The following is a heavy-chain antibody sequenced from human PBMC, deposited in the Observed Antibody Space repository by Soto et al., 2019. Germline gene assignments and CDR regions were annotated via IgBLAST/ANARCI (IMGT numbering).Heavy chain of an antibody. D-gene: IGHD4-4*01. V-gene: IGHV4-30-4*01. J-gene: IGHJ4*02. CDR3: ARDKNDSDYNFDY. Sequence: SETLSLTCTVSGGSISGGDYYWSWIRQPPGRGLEWIGYIYNSETTYYNPSLRSRVIISVDTSKNQFSLKLSSVTAADTAVYYCARDKNDSDYNFDYWGQGTLVTVSS. CDR1: GGSISGGDYY. CDR2: IYNSETT.